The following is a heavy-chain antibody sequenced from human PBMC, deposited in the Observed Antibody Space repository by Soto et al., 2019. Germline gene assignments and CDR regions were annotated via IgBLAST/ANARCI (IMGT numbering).Heavy chain of an antibody. CDR2: ISTYNGNT. Sequence: ASVKVSCKASGYTFNTYGISWVRQAPGQGLEWMGWISTYNGNTNYAQKLQDRITMTIDTSTTTGYMELRSLRSDDTAVYYCARSLGSYYYGVDVWGQGTTVTVSS. CDR1: GYTFNTYG. V-gene: IGHV1-18*01. CDR3: ARSLGSYYYGVDV. J-gene: IGHJ6*02.